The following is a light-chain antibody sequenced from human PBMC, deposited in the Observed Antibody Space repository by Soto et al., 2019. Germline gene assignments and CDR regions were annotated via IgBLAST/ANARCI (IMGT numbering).Light chain of an antibody. CDR3: QQVNSYPPI. Sequence: IHLTQSPSSLSASVLYRVTITFLPIQAIRSSMAWYHQKPGKPPKLLIYEASTLQSGVPSRFSGSKSGTQFTLTIGSLEPEDFAAYYCQQVNSYPPIFGGGTKVDIK. V-gene: IGKV1-9*01. J-gene: IGKJ4*01. CDR1: QAIRSS. CDR2: EAS.